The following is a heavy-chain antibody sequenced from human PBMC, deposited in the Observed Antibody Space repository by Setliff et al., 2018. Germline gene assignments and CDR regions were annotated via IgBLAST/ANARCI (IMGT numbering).Heavy chain of an antibody. CDR3: VRSSAPQVVLAADFDF. V-gene: IGHV1-18*01. CDR1: GFVFTNYA. CDR2: ISPIYGYT. Sequence: GASVKVSCKTSGFVFTNYAITWVRQAPGQGLEWMGWISPIYGYTNYPQWLQDRVTMAIDTSATTVYMELKSLRSDDTAVYYCVRSSAPQVVLAADFDFWGQGTPVTVSS. J-gene: IGHJ4*02. D-gene: IGHD6-19*01.